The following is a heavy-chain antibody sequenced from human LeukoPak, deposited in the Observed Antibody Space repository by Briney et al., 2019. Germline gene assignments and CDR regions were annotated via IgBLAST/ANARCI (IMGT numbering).Heavy chain of an antibody. CDR3: ARGDSSTWFPSGLHIDH. D-gene: IGHD6-13*01. J-gene: IGHJ4*02. V-gene: IGHV4-39*07. CDR1: GGSISRTSYY. Sequence: SETLSLTCTVSGGSISRTSYYWGWIRQPPGEGLEWIGSVFYSGNTYYNPSLESRLTISADTSKNQFSLNLNSVTAADTAVYFCARGDSSTWFPSGLHIDHWGQGILVSVSS. CDR2: VFYSGNT.